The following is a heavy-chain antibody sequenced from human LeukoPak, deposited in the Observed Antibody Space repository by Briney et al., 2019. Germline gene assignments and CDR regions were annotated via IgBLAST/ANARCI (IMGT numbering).Heavy chain of an antibody. CDR2: ISSYGGST. Sequence: PGGSLRLSCSASGFPFSHYAMHWVRPAPRKGLGLDSAISSYGGSTYYEDSVKGRFTISRDNSKNTLYLQMSSLRAEDTAVYYCVKRPCSSASCAFGYWGQRTLVTVSS. D-gene: IGHD2-2*01. CDR3: VKRPCSSASCAFGY. V-gene: IGHV3-64D*06. J-gene: IGHJ4*02. CDR1: GFPFSHYA.